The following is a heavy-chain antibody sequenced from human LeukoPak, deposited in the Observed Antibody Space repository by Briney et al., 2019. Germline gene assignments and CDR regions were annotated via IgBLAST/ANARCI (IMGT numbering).Heavy chain of an antibody. CDR3: AKDAGSWSHFQY. CDR1: GFTFSSYG. J-gene: IGHJ4*02. D-gene: IGHD6-13*01. V-gene: IGHV3-30*18. Sequence: GGSLRLSCAASGFTFSSYGMHWVRQAPGKGLEWVAVISYDGSNKYHADSVKGRFTISRDDSKNTLYLQMNSLRIEDTAVYYCAKDAGSWSHFQYRGQGTLVTVSS. CDR2: ISYDGSNK.